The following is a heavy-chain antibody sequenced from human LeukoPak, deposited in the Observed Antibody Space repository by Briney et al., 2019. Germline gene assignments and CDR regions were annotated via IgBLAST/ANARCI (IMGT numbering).Heavy chain of an antibody. J-gene: IGHJ6*02. V-gene: IGHV3-33*01. CDR1: GFIFSTYG. CDR3: ARDDCSTSTCYPYYYYGMDV. D-gene: IGHD2-2*01. CDR2: IWYDGSDK. Sequence: GGSLRLSCVASGFIFSTYGMHWVRQAPGKGLEWVAVIWYDGSDKYYADSVKGRFTISRDNSKNTLYLQMNSLRAEDTAVYYCARDDCSTSTCYPYYYYGMDVWGQGTTVTVSS.